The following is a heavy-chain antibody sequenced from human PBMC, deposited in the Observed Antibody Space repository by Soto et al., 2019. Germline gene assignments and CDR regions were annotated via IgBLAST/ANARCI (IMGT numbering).Heavy chain of an antibody. Sequence: SETLSLTCAVYGGSFSGYYWSWIRQPPGKGLEWIGEINHSGSTNYNPSLKSRVTISVDTSKNQFSLKLSSVTAADTAVYYCARGPYYADCTNGVCYNDYWGQGTLVTVSS. CDR1: GGSFSGYY. CDR3: ARGPYYADCTNGVCYNDY. D-gene: IGHD2-8*01. J-gene: IGHJ4*02. V-gene: IGHV4-34*01. CDR2: INHSGST.